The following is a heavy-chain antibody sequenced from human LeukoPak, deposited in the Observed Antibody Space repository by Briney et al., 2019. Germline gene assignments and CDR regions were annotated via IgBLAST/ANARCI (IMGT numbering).Heavy chain of an antibody. V-gene: IGHV4-39*01. Sequence: KPSETLSLTCTVSGDSISSTSHYWAWIRQPPGKGLEWIGSIYYRGSTYYNPSLMSRVTIFVDTSKNQFSLKLSSVTAADTAVYYCARHGYCSGGSCYSWGYYYYMDVWGKGTTVTISS. J-gene: IGHJ6*03. CDR1: GDSISSTSHY. D-gene: IGHD2-15*01. CDR3: ARHGYCSGGSCYSWGYYYYMDV. CDR2: IYYRGST.